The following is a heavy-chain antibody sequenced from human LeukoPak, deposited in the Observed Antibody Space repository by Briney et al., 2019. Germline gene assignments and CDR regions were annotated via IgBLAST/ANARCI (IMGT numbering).Heavy chain of an antibody. Sequence: PGGSLRLSCAASGFTFSSYSMNWVRQAPGKGLEWVSAISGSGGSTYYADSVKGRFTISRDNSKNTLYLQMNSLRAEDTAVYYCAKDNPNRPRVVAATDPSFYFQHWGQGTLVTVSS. CDR1: GFTFSSYS. V-gene: IGHV3-23*01. CDR2: ISGSGGST. CDR3: AKDNPNRPRVVAATDPSFYFQH. D-gene: IGHD2-15*01. J-gene: IGHJ1*01.